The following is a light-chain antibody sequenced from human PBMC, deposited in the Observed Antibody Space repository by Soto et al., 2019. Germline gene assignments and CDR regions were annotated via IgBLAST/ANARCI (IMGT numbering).Light chain of an antibody. CDR2: DNF. Sequence: QSVLTQPPPVSGAPGQRVTISCTGSSSNIGAGYDVHWYQQLPGTAPKLLIYDNFNRPSGVPDRFSGSKSGTSASLAITGLQAEDEADYYCQSYDSSLSGYVFGTGTKVTVL. CDR3: QSYDSSLSGYV. V-gene: IGLV1-40*01. CDR1: SSNIGAGYD. J-gene: IGLJ1*01.